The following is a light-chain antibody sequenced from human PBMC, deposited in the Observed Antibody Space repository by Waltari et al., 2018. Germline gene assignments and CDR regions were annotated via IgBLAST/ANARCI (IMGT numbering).Light chain of an antibody. CDR3: VQAIAYPLT. V-gene: IGKV2-40*01. J-gene: IGKJ4*01. CDR2: GGS. Sequence: DIVMTQTPLSLPINPGEPASISCRSSQSLLHSNGNTYLHWYLQKPGQSPQPLIYGGSNRASGVPDRFSGSGSGTDFTLKISKVEAEDVGVYYCVQAIAYPLTFGGGTKVEIK. CDR1: QSLLHSNGNTY.